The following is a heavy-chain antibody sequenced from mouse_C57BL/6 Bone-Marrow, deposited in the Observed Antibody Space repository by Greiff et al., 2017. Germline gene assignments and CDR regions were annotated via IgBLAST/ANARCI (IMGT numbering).Heavy chain of an antibody. Sequence: HGLEWIGAIDPETGGTAYNQKFKGKAILTADKSSSTAYMELRSLTSEDSAVYYCTRPALLDYWGQGTSVTVSS. J-gene: IGHJ4*01. V-gene: IGHV1-15*01. CDR2: IDPETGGT. CDR3: TRPALLDY.